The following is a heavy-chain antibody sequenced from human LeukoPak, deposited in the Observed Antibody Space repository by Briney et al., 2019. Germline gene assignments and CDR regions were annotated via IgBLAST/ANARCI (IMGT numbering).Heavy chain of an antibody. CDR1: GFTFSSYA. Sequence: GRSLRLSCAASGFTFSSYAMHWVRQAPGKGLEWVAVISYDGSNKYYADSVKGRFTISRDNSKNTLYLQMNSLRAEDTAVYYCARAEYSMIEGPDYWGQGTLVTVSS. D-gene: IGHD6-6*01. V-gene: IGHV3-30*01. J-gene: IGHJ4*02. CDR2: ISYDGSNK. CDR3: ARAEYSMIEGPDY.